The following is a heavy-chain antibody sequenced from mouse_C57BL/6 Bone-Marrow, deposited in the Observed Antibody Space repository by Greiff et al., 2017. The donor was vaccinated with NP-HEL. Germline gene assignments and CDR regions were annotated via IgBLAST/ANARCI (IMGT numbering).Heavy chain of an antibody. CDR3: ARSYGNYDYYAMDY. CDR2: ISDGGSYT. CDR1: GFTFSSYA. J-gene: IGHJ4*01. Sequence: EVQLVESGGGLVKPGGSLKLSCAASGFTFSSYAMSWVRQTPEKRLEWVATISDGGSYTYYPDNVKGRFTISRDNAKNNLYLQMSHLKSEDTAMYYCARSYGNYDYYAMDYWGQGTSVTVSS. V-gene: IGHV5-4*01. D-gene: IGHD2-1*01.